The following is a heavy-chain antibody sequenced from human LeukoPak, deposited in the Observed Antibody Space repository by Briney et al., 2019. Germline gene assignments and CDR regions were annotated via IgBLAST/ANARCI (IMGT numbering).Heavy chain of an antibody. Sequence: GGSMRLSCAASGFTFNYYWLTWVRQAPGKGLEWVANIQQDGSEKYYVDSVKGRFIISRDNAKNSLYLQMNSLRAEDTAVYYCARVRKLRTRGVMDPLDYWGQGTLVTVSS. CDR2: IQQDGSEK. D-gene: IGHD3-10*01. J-gene: IGHJ4*02. CDR1: GFTFNYYW. CDR3: ARVRKLRTRGVMDPLDY. V-gene: IGHV3-7*01.